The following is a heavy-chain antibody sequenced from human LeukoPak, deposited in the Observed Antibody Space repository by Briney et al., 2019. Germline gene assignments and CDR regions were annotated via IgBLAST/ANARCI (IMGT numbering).Heavy chain of an antibody. CDR2: ISWNSGDI. J-gene: IGHJ1*01. V-gene: IGHV3-9*01. CDR1: GFTFDDYA. D-gene: IGHD6-19*01. Sequence: PGGSLRLSCAASGFTFDDYAMHWVRQAPGKGLEWVSRISWNSGDIAYADSVKGRFTISRNNAKNSLYLQMNSLGPEDTASYYCAKGAGSSSFFYLRDPYFQHWGQGTLVTVSS. CDR3: AKGAGSSSFFYLRDPYFQH.